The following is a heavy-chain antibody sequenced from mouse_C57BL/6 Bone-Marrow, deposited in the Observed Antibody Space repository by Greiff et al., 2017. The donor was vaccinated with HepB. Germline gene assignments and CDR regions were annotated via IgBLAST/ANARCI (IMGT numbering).Heavy chain of an antibody. Sequence: EVQLQESGGDLVKPGGSLKLSCAASGFTFSSYGMSWVRQTPDKRLEWVATISSGGSYTYYPDSVKGRFTISRDNAKNTLYRQMSSMKSEDTAMYYCASPHYYGSRGYYAMDYWGQGTSVTVSS. V-gene: IGHV5-6*01. CDR2: ISSGGSYT. D-gene: IGHD1-1*01. CDR1: GFTFSSYG. J-gene: IGHJ4*01. CDR3: ASPHYYGSRGYYAMDY.